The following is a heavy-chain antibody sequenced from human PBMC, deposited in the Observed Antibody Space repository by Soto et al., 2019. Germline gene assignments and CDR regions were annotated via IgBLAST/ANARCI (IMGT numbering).Heavy chain of an antibody. CDR3: ARDCSGGSCSTAY. Sequence: QVQLVQSGAEVKKPGASVKVSCKASGYTFSSYGISWVRQGPGQGLEWMGWISVYNGNKMYAQKFQGRVTMTTDTSTSTGYMELRSLRSDDTAVYSCARDCSGGSCSTAYWGQGTLVTVSS. J-gene: IGHJ4*02. CDR1: GYTFSSYG. V-gene: IGHV1-18*01. CDR2: ISVYNGNK. D-gene: IGHD2-15*01.